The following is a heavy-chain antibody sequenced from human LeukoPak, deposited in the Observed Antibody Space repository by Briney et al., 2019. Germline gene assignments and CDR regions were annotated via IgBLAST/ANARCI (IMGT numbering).Heavy chain of an antibody. CDR3: ASESQGQLLY. CDR1: GGSISSGSYY. CDR2: IYTSGST. V-gene: IGHV4-61*02. Sequence: SQTLSLTCTVSGGSISSGSYYWSWIRQPAGKGLEWIGRIYTSGSTNYNPSLKSRVTMSVDTSKNQFSLKLSSVTAADTAVYYCASESQGQLLYWGQGTLVTVSS. J-gene: IGHJ4*02. D-gene: IGHD2-2*01.